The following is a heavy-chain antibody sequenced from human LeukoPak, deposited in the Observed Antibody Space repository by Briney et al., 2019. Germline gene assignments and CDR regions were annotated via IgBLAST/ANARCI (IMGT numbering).Heavy chain of an antibody. D-gene: IGHD7-27*01. CDR1: GFTFSSHG. CDR2: IWYDGSNK. Sequence: GGSLRLSCAASGFTFSSHGMHWVRQAPGKGLVWVADIWYDGSNKEYADSGKGRFTISRDNSTNTLDVEMNSLRAEDTAVYYCVRWGPDKAMDVWDKGPTVTVSS. J-gene: IGHJ6*04. CDR3: VRWGPDKAMDV. V-gene: IGHV3-33*01.